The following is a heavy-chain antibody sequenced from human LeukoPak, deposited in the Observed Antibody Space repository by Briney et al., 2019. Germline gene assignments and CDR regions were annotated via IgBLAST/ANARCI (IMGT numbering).Heavy chain of an antibody. D-gene: IGHD3-22*01. CDR2: ISGYNAKT. CDR1: GYTFTSYY. Sequence: ASVKVSCKTSGYTFTSYYVSWVRQAPGQGLEWMGWISGYNAKTKYVQKFQGRITMTIDASTTTAYMELRSLTSDDTAVYYCARVRDYYASSDYSDYWGQGTLVTVSS. J-gene: IGHJ4*02. V-gene: IGHV1-18*04. CDR3: ARVRDYYASSDYSDY.